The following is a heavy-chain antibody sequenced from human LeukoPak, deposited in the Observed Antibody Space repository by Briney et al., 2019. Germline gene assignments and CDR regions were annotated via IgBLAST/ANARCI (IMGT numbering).Heavy chain of an antibody. D-gene: IGHD7-27*01. CDR1: GYTFTTHD. CDR2: MSPNSGDT. Sequence: ASVKVSFKASGYTFTTHDINWVRQATGQGLEWLGWMSPNSGDTGYAQKFQGRVTMTSDSSISTAYMELSSLRSEDTAIYYCVRTPPNWGFDYWGQGTLVTVSS. V-gene: IGHV1-8*01. J-gene: IGHJ4*02. CDR3: VRTPPNWGFDY.